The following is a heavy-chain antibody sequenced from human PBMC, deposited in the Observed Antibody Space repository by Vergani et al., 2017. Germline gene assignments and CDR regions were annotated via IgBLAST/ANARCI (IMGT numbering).Heavy chain of an antibody. CDR3: ARDPSTVVIIPDAFDI. Sequence: EVQLVESGGGLVQPGGSLRLSCAASGFTFSSYSLNWVRPGPGKGLEWDSYTSSSSSTIYYADSVKGRFTISRDNAKNYLYLQMNNLRAEDTAVYYCARDPSTVVIIPDAFDIWGQGTMIVFSS. D-gene: IGHD3-3*01. J-gene: IGHJ3*02. V-gene: IGHV3-48*01. CDR2: TSSSSSTI. CDR1: GFTFSSYS.